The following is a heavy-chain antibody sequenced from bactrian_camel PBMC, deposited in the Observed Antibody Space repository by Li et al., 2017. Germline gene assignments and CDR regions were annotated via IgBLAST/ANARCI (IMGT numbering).Heavy chain of an antibody. J-gene: IGHJ4*01. V-gene: IGHV3S9*01. D-gene: IGHD1*01. CDR1: GYIFNSCA. Sequence: VQLVESGGGSVQAGGTLKVSCTASGYIFNSCAVAWFRRVSEEGKERELVSSIGSDGTISYADSVKGRFTISRDSGNNSVDLMMNSLNPEDTGMYYCAANFGPYCSGPYLARRANFLGQGTQVTVS. CDR2: IGSDGTI.